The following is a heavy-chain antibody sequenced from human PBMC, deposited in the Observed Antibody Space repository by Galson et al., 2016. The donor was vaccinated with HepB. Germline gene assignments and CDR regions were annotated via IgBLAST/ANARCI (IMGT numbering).Heavy chain of an antibody. CDR3: ARGAMWVEDPLDI. J-gene: IGHJ3*02. D-gene: IGHD2-2*01. V-gene: IGHV5-51*01. Sequence: QSGAEVKKPGESLRISCKTSGYRFITYWIAWVRQMPGKGLEWVGIIYPADSDTRYRPSFRGRVAISVDRSMSTAYLQWSSLKPSDTALYFCARGAMWVEDPLDIWGQGTMVTVSS. CDR2: IYPADSDT. CDR1: GYRFITYW.